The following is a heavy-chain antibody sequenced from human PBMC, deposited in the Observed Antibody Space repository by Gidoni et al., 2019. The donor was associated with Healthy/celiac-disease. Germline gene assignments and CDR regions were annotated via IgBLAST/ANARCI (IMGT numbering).Heavy chain of an antibody. V-gene: IGHV1-18*01. D-gene: IGHD1-26*01. Sequence: QFQLVQSGAEVTKPGASVMVSSTSSGYTFTSYGISWVRQAPGQGLEWMGWISAYNGNTNYAQKLQGRVTRTTDTSTSTAYMELRSLRSDDTAVYYCARVSGMTTPFGYWGQGTLVTVSS. J-gene: IGHJ4*02. CDR2: ISAYNGNT. CDR1: GYTFTSYG. CDR3: ARVSGMTTPFGY.